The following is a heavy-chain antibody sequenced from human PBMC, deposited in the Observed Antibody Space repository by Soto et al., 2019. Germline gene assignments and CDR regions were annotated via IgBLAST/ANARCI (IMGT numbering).Heavy chain of an antibody. V-gene: IGHV3-23*01. CDR3: AKWGPQSYYDSSGLPDFDY. J-gene: IGHJ4*02. CDR1: GFTFSSYA. D-gene: IGHD3-22*01. Sequence: EVQLLESGGGLVQPGGSLRLSCAASGFTFSSYAMSWVRQAPGKGLEWVSAISGSGGSTYYADSVKGRFTISRDNSKNTLYLQMNSLRAEDTAVYYCAKWGPQSYYDSSGLPDFDYWGQGTLVTVSS. CDR2: ISGSGGST.